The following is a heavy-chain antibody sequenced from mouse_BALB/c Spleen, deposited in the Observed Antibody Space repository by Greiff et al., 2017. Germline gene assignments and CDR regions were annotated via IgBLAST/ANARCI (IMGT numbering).Heavy chain of an antibody. CDR2: INPYNDGT. V-gene: IGHV1-14*01. J-gene: IGHJ4*01. D-gene: IGHD2-4*01. CDR3: ARGGLRRDYYAMDY. Sequence: VQLQQSGPELVKPGASVKMSCKASGYTFTSYVMHWVKQKPGQGLEWIGYINPYNDGTKYNEKFKGKATLTSDKYSNTAYMELSSLTSEDSAVYYCARGGLRRDYYAMDYWGQGTSVTVSS. CDR1: GYTFTSYV.